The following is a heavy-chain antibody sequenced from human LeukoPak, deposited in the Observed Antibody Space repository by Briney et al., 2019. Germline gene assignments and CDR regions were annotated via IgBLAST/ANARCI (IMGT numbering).Heavy chain of an antibody. V-gene: IGHV4-34*01. Sequence: SETLSLTCAVYGGSFSGYYWSWIRQPPGKGLEWIGEINHSGSTNYNPSLKSRVTIPVDTSKNQFSLKLSSVTAADTAVYYCARLPYYADDYWGQGTLVTVSS. CDR1: GGSFSGYY. J-gene: IGHJ4*02. CDR3: ARLPYYADDY. CDR2: INHSGST. D-gene: IGHD2-2*01.